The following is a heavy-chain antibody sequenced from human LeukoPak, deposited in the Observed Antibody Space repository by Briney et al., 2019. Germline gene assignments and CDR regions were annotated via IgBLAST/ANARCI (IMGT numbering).Heavy chain of an antibody. CDR3: ARDLDYDSSGYYYEDY. D-gene: IGHD3-22*01. V-gene: IGHV1-2*02. Sequence: GASVKVSCKASGYTFTGYYMHWVRQAPGQGLEWMGWINPNSGGTNYAQKFQGRVTMTRDTSISTAYMELSRLRSDDTAVYYCARDLDYDSSGYYYEDYWGQGTLVTVSS. CDR2: INPNSGGT. CDR1: GYTFTGYY. J-gene: IGHJ4*02.